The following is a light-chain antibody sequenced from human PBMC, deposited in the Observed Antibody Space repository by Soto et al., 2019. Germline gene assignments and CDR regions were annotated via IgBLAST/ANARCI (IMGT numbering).Light chain of an antibody. CDR2: GNS. CDR3: QSYDSSLSGSWV. V-gene: IGLV1-40*01. CDR1: SSNIGAGYD. Sequence: QSVLTQPPSVSGAPGQRVTISCTGSSSNIGAGYDVHWYQQLPGTAPKLLIYGNSNRPSGVPDRFSGSKSGTSASLAITGLQXXXXADYYCQSYDSSLSGSWVFGGGTKLTVL. J-gene: IGLJ3*02.